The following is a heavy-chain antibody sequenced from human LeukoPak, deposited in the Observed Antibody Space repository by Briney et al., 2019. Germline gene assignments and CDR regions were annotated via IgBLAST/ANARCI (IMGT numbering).Heavy chain of an antibody. J-gene: IGHJ5*02. CDR3: ARVLWGDWFDP. D-gene: IGHD2-21*01. V-gene: IGHV3-53*01. CDR2: IYSGGST. CDR1: GFTFSSYW. Sequence: GGSLRLSCAASGFTFSSYWMSWVRQAPGKGLEWVSVIYSGGSTYYADSVKGRFTISRDNSKNTLYLQMNSLRAEDTAVYYCARVLWGDWFDPWGQGTLVTVSS.